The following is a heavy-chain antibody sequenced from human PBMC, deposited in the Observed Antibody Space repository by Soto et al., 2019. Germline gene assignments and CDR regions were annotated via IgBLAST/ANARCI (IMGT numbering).Heavy chain of an antibody. CDR3: ARDRVRDYYDSSGYYPDY. D-gene: IGHD3-22*01. CDR2: TSAYTGNT. Sequence: AAVHFSCYASCCASISYDIRWVRQAPGQGLEWMGWTSAYTGNTNYAPKLQGRVTMTTDTSTSTAYMELRSLRSDDTAVYYCARDRVRDYYDSSGYYPDYWG. CDR1: CCASISYD. V-gene: IGHV1-18*01. J-gene: IGHJ4*01.